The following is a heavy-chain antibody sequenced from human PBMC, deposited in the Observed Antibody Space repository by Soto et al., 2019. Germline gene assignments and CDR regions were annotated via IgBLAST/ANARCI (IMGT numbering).Heavy chain of an antibody. CDR1: GGSISSGGYY. V-gene: IGHV4-31*03. J-gene: IGHJ5*02. Sequence: SETLSLTCTVSGGSISSGGYYWSWIRQHPGKGLEWIGYIYYSGSTYYNPSLKSRVTISVDTSKNQFSLKLSSVTAADTAVYYCARGELYDSSGYYFGNWFDPWGQGTLVTVSS. CDR2: IYYSGST. CDR3: ARGELYDSSGYYFGNWFDP. D-gene: IGHD3-22*01.